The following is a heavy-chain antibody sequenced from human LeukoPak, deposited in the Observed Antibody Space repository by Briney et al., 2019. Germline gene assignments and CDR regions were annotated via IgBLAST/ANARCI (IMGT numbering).Heavy chain of an antibody. D-gene: IGHD3-10*01. CDR2: ISSSSSYI. J-gene: IGHJ4*02. V-gene: IGHV3-21*01. Sequence: AGGSLRLSCAASGFTFSSYSMYWVRQAPGKGLEWVSSISSSSSYIYYADSVKGRFTISRDNAKNSLYLQMNSLRAEDTAVYYCARGFDYYGSTYYFDYWGQGTLVTVSS. CDR3: ARGFDYYGSTYYFDY. CDR1: GFTFSSYS.